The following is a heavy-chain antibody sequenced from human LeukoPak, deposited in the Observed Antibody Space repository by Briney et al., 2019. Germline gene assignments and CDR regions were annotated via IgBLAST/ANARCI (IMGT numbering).Heavy chain of an antibody. V-gene: IGHV5-51*01. J-gene: IGHJ6*02. CDR1: GYRFTSYW. CDR3: ARSGTLETTLDTAMVLYGMDV. D-gene: IGHD5-18*01. CDR2: IYPGDSDT. Sequence: GESLKISCKVSGYRFTSYWIGWVRQMPGKGLEWMGIIYPGDSDTRYSPSFQGQVTISADKSISTAYLQWSSLKASDTAMYYCARSGTLETTLDTAMVLYGMDVWGQGTTVTVSS.